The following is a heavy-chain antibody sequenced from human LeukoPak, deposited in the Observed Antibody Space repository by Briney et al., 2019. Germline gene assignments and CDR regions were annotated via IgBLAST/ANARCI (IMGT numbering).Heavy chain of an antibody. D-gene: IGHD2-15*01. CDR2: FDPEDGET. CDR3: ARVPAARLNWFDP. J-gene: IGHJ5*02. V-gene: IGHV1-24*01. Sequence: GASVKVSCKVSGYTLTELSMHWVRQAPGKGLEWMGGFDPEDGETIYAQKFQGRVTMTTDTSTSTAYMELRSLRSDDTAVYYCARVPAARLNWFDPWGQGTLVTVSS. CDR1: GYTLTELS.